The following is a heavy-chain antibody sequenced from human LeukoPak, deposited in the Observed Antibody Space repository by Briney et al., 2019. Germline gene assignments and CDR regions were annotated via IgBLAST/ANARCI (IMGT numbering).Heavy chain of an antibody. V-gene: IGHV4-38-2*02. CDR2: LYHSGTP. J-gene: IGHJ4*02. Sequence: SETPSLTSTVSGYSMSRGTTWAWIRQPPGKGLEWIGSLYHSGTPYYKPSPKSRVTISVDMSENQFSLKLSSVTAADTAVYYCAIDSRGYYSIDYWGQGTVVTVSS. D-gene: IGHD3-22*01. CDR1: GYSMSRGTT. CDR3: AIDSRGYYSIDY.